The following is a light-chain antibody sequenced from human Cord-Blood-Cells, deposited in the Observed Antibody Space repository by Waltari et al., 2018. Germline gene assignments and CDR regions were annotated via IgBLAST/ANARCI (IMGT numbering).Light chain of an antibody. Sequence: EIVMPQSPATLSVSPGERATLSCRASQSVSSNLAWYQQKPGQAPRLLIYGASTRATGSPARFSGSGSGTEFTLTISSRQSEDFAVYYCQQYNNWPPLTFGGGTKVEIK. J-gene: IGKJ4*01. CDR3: QQYNNWPPLT. CDR1: QSVSSN. V-gene: IGKV3-15*01. CDR2: GAS.